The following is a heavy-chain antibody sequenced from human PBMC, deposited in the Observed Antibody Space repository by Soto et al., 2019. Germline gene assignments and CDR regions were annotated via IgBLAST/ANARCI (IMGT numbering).Heavy chain of an antibody. J-gene: IGHJ5*02. Sequence: PGGSLRLSYASSGFKFSSYAMSWVRPAPGKGLEWVSAISGSGGSTYYADSVKGRFTISRDNSKNTLYLQMNSLRAEDTAVYYCAKGPPWTPSIAVAGTWFDPWGQGTLVNVSS. CDR2: ISGSGGST. CDR3: AKGPPWTPSIAVAGTWFDP. V-gene: IGHV3-23*01. D-gene: IGHD6-19*01. CDR1: GFKFSSYA.